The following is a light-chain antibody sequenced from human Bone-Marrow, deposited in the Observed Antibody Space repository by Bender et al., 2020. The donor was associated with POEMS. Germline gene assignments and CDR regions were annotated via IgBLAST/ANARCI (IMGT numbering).Light chain of an antibody. V-gene: IGLV2-23*02. J-gene: IGLJ1*01. CDR1: SSDVGAYNY. CDR3: CSYAGPGTFI. CDR2: EVS. Sequence: QSALTQPASVSGSPGQSITISCTGTSSDVGAYNYVSWYQQHPGKAPKLLIFEVSQRPSGVSDRFSGSKSGSTASLTISGLQAEDEADYHCCSYAGPGTFIFGTGTRVSVL.